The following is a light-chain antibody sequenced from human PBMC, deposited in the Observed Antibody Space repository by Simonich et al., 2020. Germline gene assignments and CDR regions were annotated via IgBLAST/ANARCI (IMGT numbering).Light chain of an antibody. CDR1: QDISNY. Sequence: DIQMTQSPSFLSASVGDRVTITCQASQDISNYLNWYQQKPGKAPKLLIYAASTLQSGVPSRFSGSGSGTEFTLTISSLQPEDFATYYCQQLNSYPYTFGQGTKLEIK. J-gene: IGKJ2*01. CDR2: AAS. CDR3: QQLNSYPYT. V-gene: IGKV1-9*01.